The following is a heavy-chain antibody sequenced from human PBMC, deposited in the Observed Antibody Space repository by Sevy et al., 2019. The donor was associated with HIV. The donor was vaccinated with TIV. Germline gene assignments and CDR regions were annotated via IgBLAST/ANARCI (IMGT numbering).Heavy chain of an antibody. Sequence: ASVKVSCKASGHTFSNNYMEWVRQAPGQGLAWMGRINTSGGSTNYAQKFQGRVTMTRDMSTSTVYMEVSSLRSEDTAVYYCASSSYGDYVGWFDPWGQGTQVTVSS. CDR1: GHTFSNNY. CDR2: INTSGGST. V-gene: IGHV1-46*01. D-gene: IGHD4-17*01. CDR3: ASSSYGDYVGWFDP. J-gene: IGHJ5*02.